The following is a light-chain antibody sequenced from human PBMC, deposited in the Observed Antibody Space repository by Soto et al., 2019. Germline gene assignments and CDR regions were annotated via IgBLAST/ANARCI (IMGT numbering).Light chain of an antibody. CDR1: QSFFYSSNNKNY. CDR2: WAY. J-gene: IGKJ1*01. Sequence: DIVITQSPDSLSVSLGERATITFKSIQSFFYSSNNKNYLAWYQQKPGQPPKLIIYWAYTRESGVNDRFSGSGSGTDFTLTIRSMQAEDVAVYYCKKYYSTQLKFGNGNKVDIK. CDR3: KKYYSTQLK. V-gene: IGKV4-1*01.